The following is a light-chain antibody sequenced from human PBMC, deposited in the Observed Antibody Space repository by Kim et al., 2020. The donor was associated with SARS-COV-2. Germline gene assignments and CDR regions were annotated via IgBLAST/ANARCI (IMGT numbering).Light chain of an antibody. CDR3: SAWDSSLSAWV. J-gene: IGLJ3*02. CDR1: SDNVGNQG. V-gene: IGLV10-54*01. Sequence: QAGLTQPPSVSKGLRQTATLTCTGNSDNVGNQGAAWLQHPQGHPPKLLSYRDNNRPSGISERLSASRSGNTASLTITVLQPEDEADYYCSAWDSSLSAWVFGGGTQLTVL. CDR2: RDN.